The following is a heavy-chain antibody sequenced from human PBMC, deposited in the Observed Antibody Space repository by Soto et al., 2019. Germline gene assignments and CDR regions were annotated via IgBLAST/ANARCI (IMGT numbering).Heavy chain of an antibody. CDR2: IDPSDSYT. CDR1: GYSFTSDW. D-gene: IGHD3-3*01. Sequence: PGESLKISCKGSGYSFTSDWISWVRQMPGKGLEWMGRIDPSDSYTNYSPSFQGHVTISADKSISTAYLQWSSLKASDTAMYYCARRGPHYDFWSGSPLYYGMDVWGQGTTVTVSS. J-gene: IGHJ6*02. CDR3: ARRGPHYDFWSGSPLYYGMDV. V-gene: IGHV5-10-1*01.